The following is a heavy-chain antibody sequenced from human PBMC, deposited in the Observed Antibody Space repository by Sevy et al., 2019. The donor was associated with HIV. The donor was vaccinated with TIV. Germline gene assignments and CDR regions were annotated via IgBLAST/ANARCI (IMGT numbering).Heavy chain of an antibody. J-gene: IGHJ5*02. Sequence: GGSLRLSCAASGFTFSSYGMHWVRQAPGKGLEWVAVIWYDGSNKYYADSVKGRFTISRDNSKNTLYLQMNSLRAEDTAVYYCARDRGYCSSTSCWNWFDPWGQGTLVTVSS. CDR3: ARDRGYCSSTSCWNWFDP. CDR1: GFTFSSYG. V-gene: IGHV3-33*01. CDR2: IWYDGSNK. D-gene: IGHD2-2*01.